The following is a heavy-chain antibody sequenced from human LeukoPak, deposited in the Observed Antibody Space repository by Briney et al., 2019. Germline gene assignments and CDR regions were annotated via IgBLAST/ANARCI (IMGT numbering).Heavy chain of an antibody. V-gene: IGHV4-34*01. CDR1: GGSLSGYY. D-gene: IGHD6-19*01. Sequence: SETLSLTCAVYGGSLSGYYWSWIRQPPGKGLEWIGEINHSGSTNYNPSLKSRVTISVDTSKNQFSLKLSSVTAADTAVYYCARAPVAGVLYYYYGMDVWGQGTTVTVSS. CDR2: INHSGST. CDR3: ARAPVAGVLYYYYGMDV. J-gene: IGHJ6*02.